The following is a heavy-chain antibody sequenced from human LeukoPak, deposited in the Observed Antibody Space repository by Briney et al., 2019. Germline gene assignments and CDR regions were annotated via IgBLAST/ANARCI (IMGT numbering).Heavy chain of an antibody. CDR1: GFTFSSSA. Sequence: GGSLRLSCAASGFTFSSSAMSWVRQAPGKGLEWVSTISGSDSSTHYADSVKGRFTISRDNSKNTLYLQMNSLRAEDTAVYYCAKAAGYSYGTVFDYWGQGTLVTVSS. CDR3: AKAAGYSYGTVFDY. CDR2: ISGSDSST. D-gene: IGHD5-18*01. J-gene: IGHJ4*02. V-gene: IGHV3-23*01.